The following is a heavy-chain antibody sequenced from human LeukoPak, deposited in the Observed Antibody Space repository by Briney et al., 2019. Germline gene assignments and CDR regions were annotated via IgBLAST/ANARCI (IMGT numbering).Heavy chain of an antibody. Sequence: GGSLRLSCAASGFTFSSYSMNWVRQAPGKGLEWVSSISSSSSYIYYADSVKGRFTISRDNAKNSLYLQMNSLRAEDTAVYYCARAIIAAAGTGSVWGQGTTVTVSS. J-gene: IGHJ6*01. CDR3: ARAIIAAAGTGSV. CDR1: GFTFSSYS. D-gene: IGHD6-13*01. V-gene: IGHV3-21*01. CDR2: ISSSSSYI.